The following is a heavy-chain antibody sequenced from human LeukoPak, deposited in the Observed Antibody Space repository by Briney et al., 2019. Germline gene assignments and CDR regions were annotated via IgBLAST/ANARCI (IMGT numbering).Heavy chain of an antibody. CDR2: ISGSGGST. CDR1: GFTFSSYA. CDR3: AKSPRLRHQIIHWYGYYFDY. D-gene: IGHD6-13*01. J-gene: IGHJ4*02. Sequence: PGGSLRLSCAASGFTFSSYAMSWVRQAPGEGLEWVSAISGSGGSTYYADSVKGRFTISRDNSKNTLYLQMNSLRAEDTAVYYCAKSPRLRHQIIHWYGYYFDYWGQGTLVTVSS. V-gene: IGHV3-23*01.